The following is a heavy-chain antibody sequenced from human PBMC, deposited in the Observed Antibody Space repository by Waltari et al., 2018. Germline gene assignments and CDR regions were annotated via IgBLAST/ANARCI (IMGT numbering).Heavy chain of an antibody. CDR2: VFRTGGT. V-gene: IGHV4-39*01. CDR3: TAEWAGTVVDF. J-gene: IGHJ4*02. D-gene: IGHD2-15*01. Sequence: QVQLQQSGPGLVKPSETLSLTCAVSGASISSSDYYWGWIRQPPGKGLEWIGSVFRTGGTYYNPALRSRVTIEADTSKNQFSLKLMSVTAADTADYFCTAEWAGTVVDFWGQGTPVTVSS. CDR1: GASISSSDYY.